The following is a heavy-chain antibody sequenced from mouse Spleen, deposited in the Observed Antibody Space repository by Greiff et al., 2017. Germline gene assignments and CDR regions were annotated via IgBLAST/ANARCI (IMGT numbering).Heavy chain of an antibody. D-gene: IGHD2-4*01. CDR2: ISYDGSN. V-gene: IGHV3-6*01. J-gene: IGHJ3*01. CDR1: GYSITSGYY. Sequence: ESGPGLVKPSQSLSLTCSVTGYSITSGYYWNWIRQFPGNKLEWMGYISYDGSNNYNPSLKNRISITRDTSKNQFFLKLNSVTTEDTATYYCAREGYYDYDTWFAYWGQGTLVTVSA. CDR3: AREGYYDYDTWFAY.